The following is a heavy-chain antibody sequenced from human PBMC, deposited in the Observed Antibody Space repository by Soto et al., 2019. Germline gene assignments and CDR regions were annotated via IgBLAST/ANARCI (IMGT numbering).Heavy chain of an antibody. J-gene: IGHJ6*02. D-gene: IGHD6-13*01. CDR1: GYTFTSYG. CDR3: ARDAPLSIAAAGRYYYYGMDV. CDR2: ISAYNGNT. V-gene: IGHV1-18*01. Sequence: VEVSCKVSGYTFTSYGISWVRQAPGQGLEWMGWISAYNGNTNYAQKLQGRVTMTTDTSTSTAYMELRSLRSDDTAVYYCARDAPLSIAAAGRYYYYGMDVWGQGTTVTVSS.